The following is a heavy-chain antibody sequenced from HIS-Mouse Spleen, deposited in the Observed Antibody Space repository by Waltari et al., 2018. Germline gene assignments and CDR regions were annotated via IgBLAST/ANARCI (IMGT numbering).Heavy chain of an antibody. V-gene: IGHV4-39*07. CDR1: VGSIISRSHD. CDR2: IYYSGST. D-gene: IGHD6-13*01. J-gene: IGHJ2*01. CDR3: AREIPYSSSWYDWYFDL. Sequence: QLQLQESGPGLVKPSETLSLTCTFSVGSIISRSHDWGWVLQPQGKGLEWIGSIYYSGSTYYNPSLKSRVNISVETSKNQFSLKLSSVTAADTAVYYCAREIPYSSSWYDWYFDLWGRGTLVTVSS.